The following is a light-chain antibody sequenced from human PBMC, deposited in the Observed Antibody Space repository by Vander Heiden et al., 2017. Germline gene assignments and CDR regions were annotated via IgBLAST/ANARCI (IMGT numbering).Light chain of an antibody. CDR2: AAS. Sequence: DIQLAQSPSSLSSSIGDRVTITSRASQGISNYLDWYQQNPGQVPKLLIYAASTRQSGVPSRFSGSGSGTDFTLSISSLQPEDVATYYCQKYNSAPFTFGPGTKVDIK. V-gene: IGKV1-27*01. J-gene: IGKJ3*01. CDR1: QGISNY. CDR3: QKYNSAPFT.